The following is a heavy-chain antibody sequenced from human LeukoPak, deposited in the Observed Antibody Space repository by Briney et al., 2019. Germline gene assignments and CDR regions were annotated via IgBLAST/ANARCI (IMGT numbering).Heavy chain of an antibody. CDR1: GGSFSGYY. Sequence: SETLSLTCAVYGGSFSGYYWSWIRQPPGKGLEWIGEINHSGSTNYNPSLKSRVTISVDTSKNQFSLKLSTVTAADTAVYYCARFNLPRSLSFDYWGRGTLVTVSS. V-gene: IGHV4-34*01. CDR2: INHSGST. CDR3: ARFNLPRSLSFDY. J-gene: IGHJ4*02.